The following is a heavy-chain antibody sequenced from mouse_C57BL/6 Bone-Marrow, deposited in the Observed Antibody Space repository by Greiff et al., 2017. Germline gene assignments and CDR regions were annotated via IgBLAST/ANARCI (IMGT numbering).Heavy chain of an antibody. D-gene: IGHD1-1*01. CDR1: GFTFSDYY. J-gene: IGHJ2*01. Sequence: EVQLVESGGGLVQPGGSLKLSCAASGFTFSDYYMYWVRQTPEKRLEWVAYISNGGGSTYYPATVKGRFTLSRDNAKNTLYLQMSRLKSDDTAMYYCARYYYGSSYGYVDYWGQGTTLTVSS. V-gene: IGHV5-12*01. CDR3: ARYYYGSSYGYVDY. CDR2: ISNGGGST.